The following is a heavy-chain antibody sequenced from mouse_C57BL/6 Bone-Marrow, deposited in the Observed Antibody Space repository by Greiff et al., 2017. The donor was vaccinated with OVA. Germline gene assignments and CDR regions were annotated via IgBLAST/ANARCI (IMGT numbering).Heavy chain of an antibody. J-gene: IGHJ2*01. Sequence: VQGVESGPGLVQPSQSLSITCTVSGFSLTSYGVHWVRQSPGKGLEWLGVIWRGGSTDYNAAFMSRLSITKDNSKSQVFFKMNRLQADDTAIYYCAKNYESNYVYFDYWGQGTTLTVSS. V-gene: IGHV2-5*01. D-gene: IGHD2-5*01. CDR2: IWRGGST. CDR1: GFSLTSYG. CDR3: AKNYESNYVYFDY.